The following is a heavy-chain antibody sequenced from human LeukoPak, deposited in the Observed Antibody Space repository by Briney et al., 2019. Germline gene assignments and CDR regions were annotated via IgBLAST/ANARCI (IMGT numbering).Heavy chain of an antibody. CDR2: INPSGGST. CDR3: ARVDLEPYYYYYGMDV. D-gene: IGHD3/OR15-3a*01. V-gene: IGHV1-46*01. CDR1: GYTFTSYY. Sequence: ASVKVSCKASGYTFTSYYMHWVRQAPGQGLEWMGIINPSGGSTSYAQKFQGRVTMTRNTSISTAYMELSSLRSEDTAVYYCARVDLEPYYYYYGMDVWGQGTTVTVSS. J-gene: IGHJ6*02.